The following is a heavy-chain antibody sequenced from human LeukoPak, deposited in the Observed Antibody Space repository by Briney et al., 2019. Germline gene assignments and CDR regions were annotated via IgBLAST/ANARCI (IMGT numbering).Heavy chain of an antibody. CDR3: ARDGGSYHD. Sequence: PGGSLRLSCAASGFTFSSYAMSWVRQAPGKGLEWVSAISGSGGSTYYADSVKGRSTISRDNSKNTLYLQMNSLRAGDTAVYYCARDGGSYHDWGQGTLVTVSS. V-gene: IGHV3-23*01. CDR2: ISGSGGST. J-gene: IGHJ4*02. D-gene: IGHD1-26*01. CDR1: GFTFSSYA.